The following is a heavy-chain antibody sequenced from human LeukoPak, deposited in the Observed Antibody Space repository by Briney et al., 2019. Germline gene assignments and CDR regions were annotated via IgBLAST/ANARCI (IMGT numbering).Heavy chain of an antibody. Sequence: GGSLRLSCAASECTVSSNYMSWVRQAPGKGLEWVSSIYSGGSTYYADSVKGRFTISRDNSKNMVYLQMNSLRAEDTAVYFCARVRLDRSERNLDAFENWGQGTMVTVSS. CDR2: IYSGGST. J-gene: IGHJ3*02. D-gene: IGHD1-14*01. CDR1: ECTVSSNY. V-gene: IGHV3-53*01. CDR3: ARVRLDRSERNLDAFEN.